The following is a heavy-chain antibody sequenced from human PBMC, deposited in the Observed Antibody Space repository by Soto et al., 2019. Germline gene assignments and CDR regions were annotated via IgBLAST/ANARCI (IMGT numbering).Heavy chain of an antibody. Sequence: GGSLRLSCAASGFTFSSYSINWVRQAPGKGLEWVSSISSSSSYIYYADSVKGRFTISRDNAKNSLYLQMNSLRAEDTAVYYCAREPVDAFDIWGQGTMVTVSS. V-gene: IGHV3-21*01. J-gene: IGHJ3*02. CDR3: AREPVDAFDI. CDR2: ISSSSSYI. CDR1: GFTFSSYS.